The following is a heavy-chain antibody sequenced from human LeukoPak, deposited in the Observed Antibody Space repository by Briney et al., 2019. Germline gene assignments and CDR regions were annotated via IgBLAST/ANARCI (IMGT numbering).Heavy chain of an antibody. V-gene: IGHV4-59*01. J-gene: IGHJ3*02. CDR2: ISYSGNT. CDR1: GDSINNYY. CDR3: ARDSYTGAHFEDTFDI. Sequence: NPSETLSLTCTVSGDSINNYYWSWIRQPPGKGLEWIGHISYSGNTNYNPSLKSRVTISVDTSKNQFSLKLSSVTTADTAVYYCARDSYTGAHFEDTFDIWGQGTMVTVSS. D-gene: IGHD3-16*01.